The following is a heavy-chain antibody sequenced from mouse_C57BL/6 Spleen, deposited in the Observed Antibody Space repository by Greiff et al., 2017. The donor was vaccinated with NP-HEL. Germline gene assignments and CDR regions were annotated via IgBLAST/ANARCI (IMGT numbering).Heavy chain of an antibody. CDR3: ARTPPFITTVVGYFDY. V-gene: IGHV1-9*01. CDR2: ILPGSGST. D-gene: IGHD1-1*01. Sequence: QVQLQQSGAELMKPGASVKLSCKATGYTFTGYWIEWVKQRPGHGLEWIGEILPGSGSTNYNEKFKGKATFTADTSSNPAYMQLSSLTTEDSAIYYCARTPPFITTVVGYFDYWGQGTTLTVSS. CDR1: GYTFTGYW. J-gene: IGHJ2*01.